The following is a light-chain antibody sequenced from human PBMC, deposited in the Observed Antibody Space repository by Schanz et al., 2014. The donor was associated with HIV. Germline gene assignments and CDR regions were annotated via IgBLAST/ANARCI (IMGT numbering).Light chain of an antibody. CDR2: EVS. CDR3: SSYAGSSTVV. CDR1: SSDVGAYNY. Sequence: QSALTQPPSASGSPGQSVTISCTGTSSDVGAYNYVSWYQQHPGKAPKLMIYEVSKRPSGVPDRFSGSKSGSTASLTVSGLQAEDEADYYCSSYAGSSTVVFGGGTKLTVL. J-gene: IGLJ2*01. V-gene: IGLV2-8*01.